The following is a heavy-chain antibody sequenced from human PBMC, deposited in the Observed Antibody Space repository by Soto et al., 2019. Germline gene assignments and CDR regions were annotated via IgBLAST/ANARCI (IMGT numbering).Heavy chain of an antibody. V-gene: IGHV1-18*01. Sequence: GASVKVSCKASGYPFTSSGISWVRQAPGHGLAWMGWISAYNGNTNYAQKLQGRVTMTTDTSTSTAYMELRSLRSDDTAVYYCASSRDTAMVDYYYYYGMDVWGQGTTVTVSS. CDR1: GYPFTSSG. D-gene: IGHD5-18*01. J-gene: IGHJ6*02. CDR2: ISAYNGNT. CDR3: ASSRDTAMVDYYYYYGMDV.